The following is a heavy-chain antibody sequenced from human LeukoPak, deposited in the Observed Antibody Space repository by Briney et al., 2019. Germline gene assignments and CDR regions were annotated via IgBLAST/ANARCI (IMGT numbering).Heavy chain of an antibody. CDR2: ISANNGNT. J-gene: IGHJ4*02. D-gene: IGHD3-10*01. CDR1: GYTFTSYG. V-gene: IGHV1-18*01. CDR3: AIDKDPMTPLQCFAD. Sequence: ASVKVSCKASGYTFTSYGFSWVRQAPGQGIEWMGWISANNGNTIYAQKIQGRVTMTTDTSTSTAYMELRSLRSDDTAVYYCAIDKDPMTPLQCFADWGQGTLVIVSS.